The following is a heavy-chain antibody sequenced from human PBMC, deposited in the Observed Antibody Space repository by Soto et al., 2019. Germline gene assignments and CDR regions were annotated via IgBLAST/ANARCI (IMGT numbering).Heavy chain of an antibody. J-gene: IGHJ3*02. V-gene: IGHV1-24*01. Sequence: SSVKVSCKVSGYTLTELSMHWVRQAPGKGLEWMGGFDPEDGETIYAQKFQGRVTMTEDTSTDTAYMELSSLRSEDTAVYYCATGSLTMIVLADAFDIWGQGTMVTVSS. CDR1: GYTLTELS. CDR2: FDPEDGET. D-gene: IGHD3-22*01. CDR3: ATGSLTMIVLADAFDI.